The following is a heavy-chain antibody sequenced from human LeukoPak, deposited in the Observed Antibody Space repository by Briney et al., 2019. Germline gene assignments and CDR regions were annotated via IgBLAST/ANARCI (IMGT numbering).Heavy chain of an antibody. Sequence: GGSLRLSCAASGFTFSTYWVNWIRQAPGKGLEWVANIKQDGSAQFYVDSVKGRFTISRDNAKTSLYLQMNSLRAEDTAVYYCVRGWADTVMSRMDSWGQGTLVTVSS. CDR1: GFTFSTYW. D-gene: IGHD5-18*01. V-gene: IGHV3-7*01. CDR2: IKQDGSAQ. CDR3: VRGWADTVMSRMDS. J-gene: IGHJ4*02.